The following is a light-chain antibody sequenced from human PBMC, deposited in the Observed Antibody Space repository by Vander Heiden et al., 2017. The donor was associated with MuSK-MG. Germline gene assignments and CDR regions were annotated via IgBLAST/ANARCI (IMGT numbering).Light chain of an antibody. CDR1: QNINNY. Sequence: EIVLTQSPVTPSLSPGERATLSCRASQNINNYLAWYQQKPGQAPSLLIFDASNRANGIPARFSGSGSGTDFILTISSLEPEDFAVYFCQQRSLWPPRGTFGQGTKVEIK. CDR3: QQRSLWPPRGT. CDR2: DAS. V-gene: IGKV3-11*01. J-gene: IGKJ1*01.